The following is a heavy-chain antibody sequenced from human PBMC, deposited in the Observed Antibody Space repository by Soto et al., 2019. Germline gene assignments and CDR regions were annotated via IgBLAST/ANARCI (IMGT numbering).Heavy chain of an antibody. CDR1: GYIFPSYW. CDR3: ARSGYSFGSHYGMDV. Sequence: PREYLKISCKGSGYIFPSYWIGWVRQMPGKGLEWMGIIYPGDSDTRYSPSFQGQVTMSADKSISTAYLQWSSLKASDTAIYYCARSGYSFGSHYGMDVWGQGTTVTVS. V-gene: IGHV5-51*01. J-gene: IGHJ6*02. CDR2: IYPGDSDT. D-gene: IGHD5-18*01.